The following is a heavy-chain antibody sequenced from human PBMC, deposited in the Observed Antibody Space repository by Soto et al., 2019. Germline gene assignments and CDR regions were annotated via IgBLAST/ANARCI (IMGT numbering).Heavy chain of an antibody. CDR1: GFTFSSYS. D-gene: IGHD3-10*01. Sequence: GGSLRLSCAASGFTFSSYSMNWVRQAPGKGLEWVSSISSSSSYIYYADSVKGRFTISRDNAKNSLYLQMNSLRAEDTAVYYCAREDDSSAVRGFDYWVQGTLVTVSS. J-gene: IGHJ4*02. V-gene: IGHV3-21*01. CDR2: ISSSSSYI. CDR3: AREDDSSAVRGFDY.